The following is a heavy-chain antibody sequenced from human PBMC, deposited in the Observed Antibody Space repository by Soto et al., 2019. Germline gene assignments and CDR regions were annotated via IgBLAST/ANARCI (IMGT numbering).Heavy chain of an antibody. Sequence: QITLKESGPTLVKPTQTLTLTCTFSGISLSTSGVGVGWIRQPPGKALEWLALIYWNDDKRYSPSLKSRLTITKDTSKNQVVLTMTNMDPVDTATYYCAHRRLLAAAGTRVYYFDYWGQGTLVTVSS. CDR2: IYWNDDK. D-gene: IGHD6-13*01. CDR3: AHRRLLAAAGTRVYYFDY. V-gene: IGHV2-5*01. CDR1: GISLSTSGVG. J-gene: IGHJ4*02.